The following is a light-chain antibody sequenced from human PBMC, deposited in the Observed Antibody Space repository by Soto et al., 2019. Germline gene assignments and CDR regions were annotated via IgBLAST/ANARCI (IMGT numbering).Light chain of an antibody. J-gene: IGLJ1*01. CDR2: ENN. CDR1: SSNIGDNY. V-gene: IGLV1-51*02. CDR3: GAWDSSLSAGV. Sequence: QSVLTQPHSVSAAPGQKVTISCSGSSSNIGDNYVAWYQQLPGTAHKLLIYENNKRPSGIPDRFSGAKSGTSATLGSTGLQTGDEADYYCGAWDSSLSAGVFGTGTKLTVL.